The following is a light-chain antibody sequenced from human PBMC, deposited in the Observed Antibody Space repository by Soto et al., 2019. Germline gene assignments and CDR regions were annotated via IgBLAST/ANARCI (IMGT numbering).Light chain of an antibody. V-gene: IGLV1-44*01. CDR3: AAWDDSLHGVV. Sequence: QSVLIQPPSASGTPGQTVTISCSGSSSNIGRNTVSWYQHIPGTAPKVLMYSDNQWYSGVPHRFSGSKSGTSASLAISGLQSDDEANYYCAAWDDSLHGVVFGGGTKLTVL. CDR1: SSNIGRNT. CDR2: SDN. J-gene: IGLJ2*01.